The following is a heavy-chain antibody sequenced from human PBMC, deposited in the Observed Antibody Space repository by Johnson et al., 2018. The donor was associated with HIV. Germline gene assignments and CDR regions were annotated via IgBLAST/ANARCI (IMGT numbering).Heavy chain of an antibody. J-gene: IGHJ3*02. D-gene: IGHD2-15*01. CDR1: GFTFSSYW. Sequence: EQLVESGGGLVQPGGSLRLSCAASGFTFSSYWMHWVRQAPGKGLVWVSRINSDGSSTSYADSVKGRFTISRDTAKNTLYLQMNSLRAEDTAVYYCARDGYCSGGSCYSGDRLDAFDIWGQGTMVTVSS. V-gene: IGHV3-74*01. CDR3: ARDGYCSGGSCYSGDRLDAFDI. CDR2: INSDGSST.